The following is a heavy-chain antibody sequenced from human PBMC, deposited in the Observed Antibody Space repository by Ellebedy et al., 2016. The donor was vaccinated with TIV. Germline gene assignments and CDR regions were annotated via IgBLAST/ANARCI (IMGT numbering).Heavy chain of an antibody. V-gene: IGHV5-51*01. Sequence: GESLKISCKVSGYSFTTSWIGWVRQMPGKGLEWMGHLSRGDSNIVYSPYFQGQVTISADKSLSTAYLQWSSLKASDTTVYFCARWFGERGAFDIWGQGTMVTVSS. CDR1: GYSFTTSW. CDR3: ARWFGERGAFDI. CDR2: LSRGDSNI. D-gene: IGHD3-10*01. J-gene: IGHJ3*02.